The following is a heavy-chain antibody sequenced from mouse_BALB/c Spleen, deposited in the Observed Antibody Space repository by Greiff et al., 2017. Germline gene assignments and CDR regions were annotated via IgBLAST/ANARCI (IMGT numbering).Heavy chain of an antibody. CDR1: GFSLTSYG. Sequence: VKLVESGPGLVQPSQSLSITCTVSGFSLTSYGVHWVRQSPGKGLEWLGVIWSGGSTDYNAAFISRLSISKDNSKSQVFFKMNSLQANDTAIYYCARNWKEFTTAYWYFDVWGAGTTVTVSS. CDR3: ARNWKEFTTAYWYFDV. J-gene: IGHJ1*01. V-gene: IGHV2-2*02. CDR2: IWSGGST. D-gene: IGHD1-1*01.